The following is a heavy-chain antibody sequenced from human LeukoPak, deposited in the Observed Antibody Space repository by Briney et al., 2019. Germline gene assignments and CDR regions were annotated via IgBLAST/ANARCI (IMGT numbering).Heavy chain of an antibody. V-gene: IGHV3-74*01. CDR2: INSDGSST. Sequence: GGSLRLSCVASGFTFSSYWMHWVRQAPGKALVWVSRINSDGSSTSYADSVKGRFTISRDNAKNTLYLQMNSLRAEDTAVYYCVGSTINNNAFDIWGQGTMVTVSS. D-gene: IGHD1/OR15-1a*01. CDR1: GFTFSSYW. CDR3: VGSTINNNAFDI. J-gene: IGHJ3*02.